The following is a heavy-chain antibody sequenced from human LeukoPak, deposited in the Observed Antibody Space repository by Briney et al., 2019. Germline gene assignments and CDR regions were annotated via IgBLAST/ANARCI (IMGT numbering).Heavy chain of an antibody. V-gene: IGHV1-18*01. D-gene: IGHD2-2*01. CDR2: ISGKNAYT. Sequence: ASVKVSCKASGGTFGSYAISWVRQAPGQGLEWMAWISGKNAYTNYAQKFQGRVTMTTDTSTSTAYMELRSLRSDDTAVYYCARGAPEGGGIGALPGADYWGQGTLVTVSS. CDR3: ARGAPEGGGIGALPGADY. J-gene: IGHJ4*02. CDR1: GGTFGSYA.